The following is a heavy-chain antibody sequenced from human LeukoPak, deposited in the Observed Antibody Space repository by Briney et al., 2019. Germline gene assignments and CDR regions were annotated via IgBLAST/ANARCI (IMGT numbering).Heavy chain of an antibody. J-gene: IGHJ6*03. CDR3: ARDRWGIAARPGQYYYYMDV. CDR1: GGTFSSYA. CDR2: IIPIFGTA. Sequence: ASVKVSCKASGGTFSSYAISWVRQAPGQGLEWMGGIIPIFGTANYAQKFQSRATITTDESTSTAYMELSSLRSEDTAVYYCARDRWGIAARPGQYYYYMDVWGKGTTVTVSS. V-gene: IGHV1-69*05. D-gene: IGHD6-6*01.